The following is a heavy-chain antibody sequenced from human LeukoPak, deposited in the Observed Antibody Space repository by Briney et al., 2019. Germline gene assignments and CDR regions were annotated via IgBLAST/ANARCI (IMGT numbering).Heavy chain of an antibody. CDR3: AGGAWQQLVRD. CDR1: GGSISSSSYY. Sequence: PSETLSLTCTVSGGSISSSSYYWGWIRQPPGKGLEWIGSIYYSGGTYYNPSLKSRVTISLDTSKNQFSLKLSSVTAADTAVYYCAGGAWQQLVRDWGQGTLVTVSS. D-gene: IGHD6-13*01. J-gene: IGHJ4*02. V-gene: IGHV4-39*07. CDR2: IYYSGGT.